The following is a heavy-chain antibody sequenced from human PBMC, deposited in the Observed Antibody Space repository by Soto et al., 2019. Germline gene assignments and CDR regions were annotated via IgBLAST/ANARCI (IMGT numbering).Heavy chain of an antibody. V-gene: IGHV3-30*03. CDR3: AIDRFPLGREPHHY. CDR1: GFTFSSYG. J-gene: IGHJ4*02. D-gene: IGHD1-26*01. Sequence: QVQLVESGGGVVQPGRSLRLSCAASGFTFSSYGMHWVRQAPGKCLEWVAVISYDGSGNYYAHSVKGRFTISRDHSKNTLYLQMNSLRAEDTAVYYCAIDRFPLGREPHHYWGQGTLVTVS. CDR2: ISYDGSGN.